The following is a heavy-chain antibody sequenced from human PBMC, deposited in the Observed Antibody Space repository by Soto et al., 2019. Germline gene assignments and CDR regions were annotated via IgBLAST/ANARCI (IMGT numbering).Heavy chain of an antibody. CDR3: TRDKRSDIVVVPAAKRYYYGMDV. D-gene: IGHD2-2*01. CDR2: IRSKAYGGTT. V-gene: IGHV3-49*04. J-gene: IGHJ6*02. Sequence: GGSLRLSCTASGFTFGDYAMSWVRQAPGKGLEWVGFIRSKAYGGTTEYAASVKGRFTISRDDSKSIAYLQMNSLKTEDTAVYYCTRDKRSDIVVVPAAKRYYYGMDVWGQGTTVTVS. CDR1: GFTFGDYA.